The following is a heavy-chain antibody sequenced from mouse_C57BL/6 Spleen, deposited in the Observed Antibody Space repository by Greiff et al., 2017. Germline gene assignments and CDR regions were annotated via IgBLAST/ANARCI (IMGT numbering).Heavy chain of an antibody. CDR1: GYTFTDYE. V-gene: IGHV1-15*01. J-gene: IGHJ2*01. CDR2: IDPETGGT. Sequence: QVQLKQSGAELVRPGASVTLSCKASGYTFTDYEMHWVKQTPVHGLEWIGAIDPETGGTAYNQKFKGKAILTADKSSSTAYMELRSLTSEDSAVYYCVYGNYGYWGQGTTLTVSS. D-gene: IGHD2-1*01. CDR3: VYGNYGY.